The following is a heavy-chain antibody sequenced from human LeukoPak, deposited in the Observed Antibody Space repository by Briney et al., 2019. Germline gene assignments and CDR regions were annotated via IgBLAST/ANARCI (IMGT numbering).Heavy chain of an antibody. V-gene: IGHV3-7*01. CDR3: ARDAYSGGSCYAY. CDR2: INQDGSEK. J-gene: IGHJ4*02. Sequence: GGSLRLSCAVSGFTFSSYWMSWFRQAPGKGLEWVANINQDGSEKYYVESLEGRFTISRDNAKNSLFLQMNSLRAEDTAVYYCARDAYSGGSCYAYWGQGTLVIVSS. CDR1: GFTFSSYW. D-gene: IGHD2-15*01.